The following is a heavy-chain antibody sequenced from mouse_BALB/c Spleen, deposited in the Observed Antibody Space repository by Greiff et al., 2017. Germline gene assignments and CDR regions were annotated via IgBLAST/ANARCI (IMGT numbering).Heavy chain of an antibody. CDR1: GFSLTSYG. Sequence: QVQLQQSGPGLVAPSQSLSITCTVSGFSLTSYGVHWVRQPPGKGLEWLGVIWAGGSTNYNSALMSRLSISKDNSKSQVFLKMNSLQTDDTAMYYCARVITTATNFDYWGQGTTLTVSS. V-gene: IGHV2-9*02. CDR2: IWAGGST. J-gene: IGHJ2*01. D-gene: IGHD1-2*01. CDR3: ARVITTATNFDY.